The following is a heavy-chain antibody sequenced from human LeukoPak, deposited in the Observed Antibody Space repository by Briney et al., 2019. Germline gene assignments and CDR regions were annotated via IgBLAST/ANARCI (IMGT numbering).Heavy chain of an antibody. Sequence: SETLSLTCTVSGGPISSYYWSWIRQPPGKGLEWIGYIYYSGSTNYNPSLKSRVTMSVDTSKNQFSLKLSSVTAADTAVYYCARGPYGSGSYYNPREYYYGMDVWGQGTTVTVSS. CDR3: ARGPYGSGSYYNPREYYYGMDV. CDR2: IYYSGST. D-gene: IGHD3-10*01. CDR1: GGPISSYY. V-gene: IGHV4-59*12. J-gene: IGHJ6*02.